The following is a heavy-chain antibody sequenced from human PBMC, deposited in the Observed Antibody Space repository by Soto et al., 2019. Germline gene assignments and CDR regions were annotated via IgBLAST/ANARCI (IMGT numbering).Heavy chain of an antibody. CDR2: IYYSGST. Sequence: SETLSLTCTVSGGSISSYYWSWIRQPPGKGLEWIGYIYYSGSTNYNPSLKSRVTISVDTSKNQFSLQLSSVTAAYTAVYYGARGLPRWLHTKDYWGQGTLVTVSS. CDR3: ARGLPRWLHTKDY. V-gene: IGHV4-59*01. J-gene: IGHJ4*02. D-gene: IGHD4-17*01. CDR1: GGSISSYY.